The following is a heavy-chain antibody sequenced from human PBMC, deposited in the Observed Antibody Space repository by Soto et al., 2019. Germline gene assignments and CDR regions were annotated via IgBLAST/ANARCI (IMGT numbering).Heavy chain of an antibody. Sequence: QAQLVQSGAEVKKPGASVKVSCKASGYTFYSHSISWVRQAPGQGLEWMGRISADNGNTNYAQKFRGKVTMPTDTSTSTVYMELRNLRSDDTAVYYCARCIQQDYYYVMDVWGQGTTVTVSS. CDR2: ISADNGNT. CDR1: GYTFYSHS. V-gene: IGHV1-18*01. CDR3: ARCIQQDYYYVMDV. J-gene: IGHJ6*02. D-gene: IGHD5-18*01.